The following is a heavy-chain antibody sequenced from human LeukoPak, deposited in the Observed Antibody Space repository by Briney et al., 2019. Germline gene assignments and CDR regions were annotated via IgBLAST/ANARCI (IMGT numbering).Heavy chain of an antibody. Sequence: PSDTLSLTCTVSGHSISSGDNYWSWIRQPAGTGLEWIGRIYTSGSINYNPPLKSRVTMSVDTSKKQFSLRLSSVTAADTAVYYCARTPIYYFDNSGYYNWGQGTLVTVSS. CDR3: ARTPIYYFDNSGYYN. D-gene: IGHD3-22*01. CDR2: IYTSGSI. J-gene: IGHJ4*02. V-gene: IGHV4-61*02. CDR1: GHSISSGDNY.